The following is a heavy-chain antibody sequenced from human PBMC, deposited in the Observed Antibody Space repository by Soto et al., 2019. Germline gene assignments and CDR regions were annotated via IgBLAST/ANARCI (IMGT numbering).Heavy chain of an antibody. D-gene: IGHD3-3*01. CDR2: INPHGGST. J-gene: IGHJ5*02. CDR1: GDTFTSYY. Sequence: ASVKVSCKAPGDTFTSYYLNWVRQAPGQGLEWMGVINPHGGSTKYAQKFQGRITMTRDTSRSTVYMELSSLRSDDTAIYYCSRSSGGNFGIIIEGSNWFDPWGQGTLVTVSS. CDR3: SRSSGGNFGIIIEGSNWFDP. V-gene: IGHV1-46*01.